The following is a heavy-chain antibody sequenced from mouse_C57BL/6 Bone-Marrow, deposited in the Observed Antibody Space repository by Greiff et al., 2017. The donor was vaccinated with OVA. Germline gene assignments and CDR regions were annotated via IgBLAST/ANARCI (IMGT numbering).Heavy chain of an antibody. J-gene: IGHJ2*01. Sequence: VQLKQSGAELVRPGTSVKMSCKASGYTFTNYWIGWAKQRPGHGLEWIGDIYPGGGYTNYNEKFKGKATLTADKSSSTAYMQFSSLTSEDSAIYYCARSGGYSFDYWGQGTTLTVSS. CDR1: GYTFTNYW. CDR3: ARSGGYSFDY. CDR2: IYPGGGYT. V-gene: IGHV1-63*01. D-gene: IGHD3-1*01.